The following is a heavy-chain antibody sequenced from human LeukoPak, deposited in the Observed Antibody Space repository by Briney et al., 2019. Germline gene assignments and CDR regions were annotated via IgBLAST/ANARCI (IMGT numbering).Heavy chain of an antibody. V-gene: IGHV3-21*01. CDR2: ISSTSNYI. D-gene: IGHD3-16*01. Sequence: GGSLRLSCAASGFTFSSYSTSWVRQAPGKGLEWVSSISSTSNYIFYADSVKGRFTISRDNAKNSLYLQMNSLRAEDTAVYYCARDQSRGDYWGQGTLVAVSS. CDR3: ARDQSRGDY. CDR1: GFTFSSYS. J-gene: IGHJ4*02.